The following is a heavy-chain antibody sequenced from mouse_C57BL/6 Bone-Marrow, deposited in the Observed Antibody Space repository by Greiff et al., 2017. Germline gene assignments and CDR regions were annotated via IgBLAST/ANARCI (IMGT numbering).Heavy chain of an antibody. CDR3: AGGSSAWCAY. CDR1: GYTFTSYW. D-gene: IGHD1-1*01. Sequence: QVQLQQPGAELVRPGSSVKLSCKASGYTFTSYWMHWVKQRPIQGLEWIGNIDPSDSETPYNQKFKDKATLTVDKSSSTAYMQLSSLTSEGSAVYYCAGGSSAWCAYWGEGTLVTVSA. V-gene: IGHV1-52*01. J-gene: IGHJ3*01. CDR2: IDPSDSET.